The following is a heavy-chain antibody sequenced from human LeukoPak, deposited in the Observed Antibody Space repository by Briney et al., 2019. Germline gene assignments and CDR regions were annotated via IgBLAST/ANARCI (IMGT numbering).Heavy chain of an antibody. Sequence: PSETLSLTCTVSGGSISTYYRSWIRQPPGKGLEWIGYIYYSGSTNYNPSLKSRVTISVDTSKNQFSLKLTSVTAADTAVYYCARRYGGYSNFDYWGQGTLVTVSS. D-gene: IGHD5-12*01. CDR3: ARRYGGYSNFDY. CDR1: GGSISTYY. J-gene: IGHJ4*02. CDR2: IYYSGST. V-gene: IGHV4-59*08.